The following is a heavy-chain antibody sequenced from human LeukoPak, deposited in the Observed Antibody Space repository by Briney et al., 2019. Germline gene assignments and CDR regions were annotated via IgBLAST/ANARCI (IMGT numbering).Heavy chain of an antibody. CDR3: ATVGGWIRGTTTLDI. D-gene: IGHD1-26*01. J-gene: IGHJ3*02. CDR1: GFTFTDQH. V-gene: IGHV3-72*01. CDR2: IRTKPNGYTT. Sequence: GGSLRLSCAASGFTFTDQHLDWVRQAPGKGLEWVGRIRTKPNGYTTENAASVKGRFIISRDDSKNSVYLQMNSLKTEDTAVYYCATVGGWIRGTTTLDICGQGTMVAVSS.